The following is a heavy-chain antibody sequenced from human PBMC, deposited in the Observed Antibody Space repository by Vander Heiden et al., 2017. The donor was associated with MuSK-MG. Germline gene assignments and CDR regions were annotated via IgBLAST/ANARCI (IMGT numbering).Heavy chain of an antibody. CDR3: ARQGPSWPFSMGYYYYGMDV. V-gene: IGHV4-39*01. J-gene: IGHJ6*02. Sequence: QLQLQESGPGLAKPSETLFLTCTVPDGSIRSSSYYWGWIRQPPGKGLEWIGSIYYSGSTYYNPSLKSRVTISVDTSKNQFSLKLSSVTAADTAVYYCARQGPSWPFSMGYYYYGMDVWGQGTTVTVSS. CDR2: IYYSGST. CDR1: DGSIRSSSYY. D-gene: IGHD2-21*01.